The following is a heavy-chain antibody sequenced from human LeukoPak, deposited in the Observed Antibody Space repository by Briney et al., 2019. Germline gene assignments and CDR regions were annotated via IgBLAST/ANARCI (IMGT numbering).Heavy chain of an antibody. D-gene: IGHD4-17*01. J-gene: IGHJ4*02. CDR3: ARDQWVTTGRYDY. Sequence: GGSLRLSCAASGFTFSDYSMNWVRQAPGKGLEWVSYISTSTSTIYYADSVQGRFTISRDNARNSLYLQMNSLRAEDTAVYYCARDQWVTTGRYDYWGQGTLVTVSS. CDR1: GFTFSDYS. CDR2: ISTSTSTI. V-gene: IGHV3-48*01.